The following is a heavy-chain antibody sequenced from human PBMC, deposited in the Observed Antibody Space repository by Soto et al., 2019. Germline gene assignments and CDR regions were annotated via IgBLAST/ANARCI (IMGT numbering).Heavy chain of an antibody. Sequence: SETLSLTCAVSGGSFTSNNWWTWVRQPPGQGLEWIGEIYRTGSTNYNPSLKSRVTISLDKSENQFSLKVTSLTAADTAVYYCESRDPGNSLDYWGQGTLVTVSS. CDR3: ESRDPGNSLDY. CDR2: IYRTGST. J-gene: IGHJ4*02. CDR1: GGSFTSNNW. D-gene: IGHD4-4*01. V-gene: IGHV4-4*02.